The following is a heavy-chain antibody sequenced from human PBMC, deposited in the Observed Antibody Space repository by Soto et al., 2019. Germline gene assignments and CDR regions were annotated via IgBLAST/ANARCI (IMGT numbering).Heavy chain of an antibody. V-gene: IGHV1-8*01. CDR2: MNPNSGNT. CDR3: ARGYRIVGASLYFQH. Sequence: ASVKVSCKASGYTFTSYDINWVRQATGQGLEWMGWMNPNSGNTGYAQKFQGRVTMTRNTSISTAYMELSSLRSEDTAVYYCARGYRIVGASLYFQHWGQGTLVTVSS. D-gene: IGHD1-26*01. J-gene: IGHJ1*01. CDR1: GYTFTSYD.